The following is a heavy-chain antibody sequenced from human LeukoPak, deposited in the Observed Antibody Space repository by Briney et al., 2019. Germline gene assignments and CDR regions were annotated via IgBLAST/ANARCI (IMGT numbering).Heavy chain of an antibody. CDR2: VIPIFSTP. CDR3: AREIAAAVDY. Sequence: SVKVSCKASGGTFSSYAISWVRQAPGQGLEWMGAVIPIFSTPNYAQRFQGRVTITADKSTSTAYMELSSLTSEDTAVYYCAREIAAAVDYWGQGTLVTVSS. V-gene: IGHV1-69*06. CDR1: GGTFSSYA. D-gene: IGHD6-13*01. J-gene: IGHJ4*02.